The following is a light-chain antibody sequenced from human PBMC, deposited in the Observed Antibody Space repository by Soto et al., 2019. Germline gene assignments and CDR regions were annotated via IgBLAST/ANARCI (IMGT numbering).Light chain of an antibody. J-gene: IGLJ2*01. Sequence: NFMLTQPHSVSESPGKTVTISCTRSSGSIASNYVQWYQQRQGSAPTTVIYEDNQRPSGVPDRFSGSIDSSSNSASLTISGLKTEDEADYYCQSYDSSSVVFGGGTKVTVL. CDR2: EDN. V-gene: IGLV6-57*04. CDR3: QSYDSSSVV. CDR1: SGSIASNY.